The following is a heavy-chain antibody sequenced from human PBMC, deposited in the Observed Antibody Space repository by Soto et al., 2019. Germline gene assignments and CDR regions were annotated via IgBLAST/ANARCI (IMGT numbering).Heavy chain of an antibody. D-gene: IGHD3-22*01. Sequence: QVQLVESGGGVVQPGRSLRLSCAASGFTFSSYAMHWVRQAPGKGLEWVAVISYDGSNKYYADSVKGRFTISRDNSKNTLYLQMNSLRAEDTAVYYCARDGPYYYDSSGYYVGAYYHYGMDVWGQGTTVTVSS. CDR2: ISYDGSNK. V-gene: IGHV3-30-3*01. CDR3: ARDGPYYYDSSGYYVGAYYHYGMDV. CDR1: GFTFSSYA. J-gene: IGHJ6*02.